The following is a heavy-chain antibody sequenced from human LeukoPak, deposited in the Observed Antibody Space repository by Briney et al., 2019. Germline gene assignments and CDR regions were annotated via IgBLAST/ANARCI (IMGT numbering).Heavy chain of an antibody. V-gene: IGHV4-4*02. Sequence: SETLSLTCTVSGDSINSLDLWSWVRQPPGKGLEWLGEMYLSGTTHSNPSVKSRVTISIDKSKNQFFLNLSSVTAADTAVYYCAGLVGRYSSGLYYYYFDYWGQGTLVTVSS. CDR3: AGLVGRYSSGLYYYYFDY. CDR1: GDSINSLDL. CDR2: MYLSGTT. J-gene: IGHJ4*02. D-gene: IGHD3-22*01.